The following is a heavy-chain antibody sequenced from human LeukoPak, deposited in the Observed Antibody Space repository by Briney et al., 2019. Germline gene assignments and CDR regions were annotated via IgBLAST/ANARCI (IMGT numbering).Heavy chain of an antibody. V-gene: IGHV3-13*01. Sequence: GGSLRLSCAASGFTFSSYDMHWARQATGKGLEWVSAIGTAGDTYYPGSVKGRFTISRENAKNSLYLQMNSLRAGDTAVYYCARGGRFGEFNYYYYGMDVWGQGTTVTVSS. D-gene: IGHD3-10*01. CDR2: IGTAGDT. CDR3: ARGGRFGEFNYYYYGMDV. J-gene: IGHJ6*02. CDR1: GFTFSSYD.